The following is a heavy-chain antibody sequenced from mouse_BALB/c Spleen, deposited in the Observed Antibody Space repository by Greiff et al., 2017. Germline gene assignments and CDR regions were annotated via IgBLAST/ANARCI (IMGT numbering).Heavy chain of an antibody. D-gene: IGHD2-3*01. J-gene: IGHJ3*01. CDR1: GYTFTSYW. V-gene: IGHV1-5*01. Sequence: VQLQQSGTVLARPGASVKMSCKASGYTFTSYWMHWVKQRPGQGLEWIGAIYPGNSDTSYNQKFKGKAKLTAVTSTSTAYMELSSLTNEDSAVYYCTRSYDGYYACAYWGQGTLVTVSA. CDR2: IYPGNSDT. CDR3: TRSYDGYYACAY.